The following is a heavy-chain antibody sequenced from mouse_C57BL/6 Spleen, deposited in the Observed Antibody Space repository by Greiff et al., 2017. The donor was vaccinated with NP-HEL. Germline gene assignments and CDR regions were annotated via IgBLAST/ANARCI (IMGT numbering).Heavy chain of an antibody. Sequence: EVKLMESGEGLVKPGGSLKLSCAASGFTFSSYAMSWVRQTPEKRLEWVAYISSGGDYIYYADTVKGRFTISRDNARNTLYLQMSSLKSEDTAMYYCTRDYYYGSSYGYAMDYWGQGTSVTVSS. D-gene: IGHD1-1*01. V-gene: IGHV5-9-1*02. J-gene: IGHJ4*01. CDR2: ISSGGDYI. CDR3: TRDYYYGSSYGYAMDY. CDR1: GFTFSSYA.